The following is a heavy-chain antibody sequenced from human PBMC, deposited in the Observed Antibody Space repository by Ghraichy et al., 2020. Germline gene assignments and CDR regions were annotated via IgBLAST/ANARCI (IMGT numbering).Heavy chain of an antibody. CDR1: GITFSTYY. Sequence: GGSLRLSCVASGITFSTYYMHWVRQAPGKGLVWVSRVTTDGTGTTYADSVKGRSTISRDNAKNTVYLQVNGLRVDDTAVYYCVSGGRSYSFHYWGQGILVTVSS. CDR3: VSGGRSYSFHY. V-gene: IGHV3-74*03. D-gene: IGHD3-10*01. J-gene: IGHJ4*02. CDR2: VTTDGTGT.